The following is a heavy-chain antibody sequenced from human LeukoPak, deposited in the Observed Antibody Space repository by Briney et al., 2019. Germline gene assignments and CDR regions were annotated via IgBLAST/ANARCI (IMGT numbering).Heavy chain of an antibody. CDR2: ISGSGGNT. J-gene: IGHJ1*01. CDR3: AGDRRYDSSGYFQH. D-gene: IGHD3-22*01. V-gene: IGHV3-23*01. CDR1: GFTFSIYA. Sequence: GGSLRLSCAASGFTFSIYAMSWVRQAPGKGLEWVSAISGSGGNTYYADSVKGRFTISRDNSKTMLYLQVNSLRVEDTAVYYCAGDRRYDSSGYFQHWGQGTLVTVSS.